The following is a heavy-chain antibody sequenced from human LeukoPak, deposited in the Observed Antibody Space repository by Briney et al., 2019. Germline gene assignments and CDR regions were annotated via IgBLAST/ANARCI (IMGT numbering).Heavy chain of an antibody. V-gene: IGHV3-33*01. CDR2: IWYDGTKK. D-gene: IGHD3-10*01. Sequence: SGGSLRLSCVASGFTFSTYGMHWVRQAPGEGLEWVAVIWYDGTKKYYADSVEGRFTISRDNSKNTLYLQMNSLRAADKAIYYCVRTYDSGRYYPMAYDSWGQGTLVTVSS. CDR1: GFTFSTYG. CDR3: VRTYDSGRYYPMAYDS. J-gene: IGHJ4*02.